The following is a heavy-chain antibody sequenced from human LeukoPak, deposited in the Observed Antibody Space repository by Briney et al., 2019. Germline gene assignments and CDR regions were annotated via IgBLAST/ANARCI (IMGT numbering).Heavy chain of an antibody. V-gene: IGHV3-20*04. J-gene: IGHJ3*02. CDR3: ARGNGAGDPVPVGDAFDI. Sequence: PGGSLRLSCAASGFPFSDDWMSWVRQAPGKGLEWVSGINWNGGSTGYADSVKGRFTISRDNAKNSLYLQMNSLRAEDTALYYCARGNGAGDPVPVGDAFDIWGQGTMVTVSS. CDR2: INWNGGST. D-gene: IGHD7-27*01. CDR1: GFPFSDDW.